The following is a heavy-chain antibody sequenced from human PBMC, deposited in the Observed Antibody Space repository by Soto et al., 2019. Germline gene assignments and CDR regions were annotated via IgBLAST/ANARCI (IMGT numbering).Heavy chain of an antibody. J-gene: IGHJ1*01. D-gene: IGHD4-17*01. V-gene: IGHV3-23*01. CDR3: ARDSPALVTTRIAEYFQP. CDR1: GFTFSDFS. CDR2: ISFSGDSA. Sequence: PGGSLRLSCAASGFTFSDFSMSWVRQAPGKGLEWVAVISFSGDSAYYADSVKGRFTISRDKSKNMVYLQMSSLRVEDTAMYYCARDSPALVTTRIAEYFQPWGQGT.